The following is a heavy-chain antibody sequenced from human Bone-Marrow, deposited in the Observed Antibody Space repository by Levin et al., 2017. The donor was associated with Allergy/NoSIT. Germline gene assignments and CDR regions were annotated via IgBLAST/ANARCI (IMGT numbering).Heavy chain of an antibody. CDR3: VRHFGRFDI. J-gene: IGHJ3*02. CDR1: EFTFSSYS. V-gene: IGHV3-21*01. CDR2: ISVISSYI. D-gene: IGHD3/OR15-3a*01. Sequence: GGSLRLSCAASEFTFSSYSMNWVRQAPGKGLEWVSSISVISSYIYYADSVKGRFTTSRDNAKNSLYLQMNSLRAEDTAVYYCVRHFGRFDIWGQGKMVTVSS.